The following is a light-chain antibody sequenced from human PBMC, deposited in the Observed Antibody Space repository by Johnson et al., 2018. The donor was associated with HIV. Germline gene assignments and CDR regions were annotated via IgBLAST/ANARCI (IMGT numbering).Light chain of an antibody. J-gene: IGLJ1*01. Sequence: QSVLTQPPSVSAAPGQKVTISCSGSSSNIGNNYVSWYQQLPGTAPNLLIYENNKRPSGIPDRFSGSTSGTSATLVITGLQTGDEADYYCGTWSSSVSLYVFATGTKVTVL. CDR2: ENN. V-gene: IGLV1-51*02. CDR1: SSNIGNNY. CDR3: GTWSSSVSLYV.